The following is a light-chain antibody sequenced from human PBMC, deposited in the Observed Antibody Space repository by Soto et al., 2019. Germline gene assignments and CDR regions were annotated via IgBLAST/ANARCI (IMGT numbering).Light chain of an antibody. CDR2: AAS. CDR1: QGITSH. CDR3: QQVNSFPST. J-gene: IGKJ5*01. V-gene: IGKV1-9*01. Sequence: IQLTQSPSSLSASVGDRVTITCRASQGITSHLAWYQQKPGKAPKLLIYAASTLQTGVPSRFSGGGSGTEITLTLSSLQPEDFATYYCQQVNSFPSTFGQGTRLEIK.